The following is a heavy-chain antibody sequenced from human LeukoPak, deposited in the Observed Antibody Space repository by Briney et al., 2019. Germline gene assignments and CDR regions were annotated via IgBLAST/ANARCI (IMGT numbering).Heavy chain of an antibody. CDR2: ITGSGGTT. V-gene: IGHV3-23*01. D-gene: IGHD3-9*01. Sequence: GASLRLSCAASGFTFSNYAMSWVRQAPGTGLEWLSAITGSGGTTYYAHSVKGRFTSSRDNSKNTLYLQMNTLRAEDTAVYYCAKWGDCDVLTGYYDSDYWGQGTLVSVSS. J-gene: IGHJ4*02. CDR1: GFTFSNYA. CDR3: AKWGDCDVLTGYYDSDY.